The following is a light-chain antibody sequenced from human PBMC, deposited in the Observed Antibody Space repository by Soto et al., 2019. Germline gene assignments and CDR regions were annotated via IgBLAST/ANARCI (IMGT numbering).Light chain of an antibody. Sequence: QSVLTQPPSVSGAPGQRVTISCTGRSSNIGARYDVHWYQQLPGTAPKLLIYGNSNRPSGVPDRFSGSKSGTSASLAITGLQAEDEADYYCQSYDSSLNAVVFGGGTKVTVL. CDR2: GNS. V-gene: IGLV1-40*01. J-gene: IGLJ2*01. CDR1: SSNIGARYD. CDR3: QSYDSSLNAVV.